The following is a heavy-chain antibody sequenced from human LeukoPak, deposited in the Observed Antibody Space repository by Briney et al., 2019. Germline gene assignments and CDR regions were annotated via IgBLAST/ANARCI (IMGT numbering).Heavy chain of an antibody. D-gene: IGHD3-10*01. CDR2: IYYSGST. Sequence: SETLSLTCTVSDGSISSYYWSWIRQPPGKGLEWIGFIYYSGSTNYNPSLKSRVTISVDTSKNQFSLKLRSVTAADTAVYYCAREVGSGNWPDPWGQGTLVTVSS. CDR1: DGSISSYY. CDR3: AREVGSGNWPDP. V-gene: IGHV4-59*01. J-gene: IGHJ5*02.